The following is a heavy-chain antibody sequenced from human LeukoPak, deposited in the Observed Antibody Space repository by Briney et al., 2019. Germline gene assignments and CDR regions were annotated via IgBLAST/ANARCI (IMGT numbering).Heavy chain of an antibody. V-gene: IGHV1-18*01. CDR2: ISAYNGNT. CDR3: ARVVGGSYYSANCFDY. D-gene: IGHD1-26*01. CDR1: GYTFISYG. J-gene: IGHJ4*02. Sequence: ASVKVSCKPSGYTFISYGISWVRQAPGQGLEWMGWISAYNGNTNYAQKLQGRVTMTTDTSTSTAYMELRGLRSDDTAVNYCARVVGGSYYSANCFDYWGQGTLVTVSS.